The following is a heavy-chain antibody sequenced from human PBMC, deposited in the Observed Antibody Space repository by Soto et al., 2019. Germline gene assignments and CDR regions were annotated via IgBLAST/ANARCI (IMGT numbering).Heavy chain of an antibody. CDR1: GFTFPSYT. D-gene: IGHD6-13*01. J-gene: IGHJ6*02. V-gene: IGHV3-21*01. CDR2: ISSSSTYI. Sequence: GAPRPSFAASGFTFPSYTLNWVRPAPGKGLEWVSSISSSSTYIYYADSVKGRFTISRDNAKNSLYLQMNSLRAEDTAVYYCARDLAAATSYGMDVWGQGTTVTVSS. CDR3: ARDLAAATSYGMDV.